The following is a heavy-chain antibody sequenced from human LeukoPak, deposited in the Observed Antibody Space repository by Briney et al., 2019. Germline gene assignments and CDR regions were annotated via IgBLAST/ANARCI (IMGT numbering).Heavy chain of an antibody. Sequence: GGSLRLSCAASGFTFSTYSMTWVRQAPGKGLEWISFISGDTTTIYHADSVKGRFTVSRDNAKNSLYLQMNSLRAGDTAVYYCARGFYGSGSYPYFDYWGQGTLVTVSS. CDR1: GFTFSTYS. CDR2: ISGDTTTI. J-gene: IGHJ4*02. D-gene: IGHD3-10*01. V-gene: IGHV3-48*01. CDR3: ARGFYGSGSYPYFDY.